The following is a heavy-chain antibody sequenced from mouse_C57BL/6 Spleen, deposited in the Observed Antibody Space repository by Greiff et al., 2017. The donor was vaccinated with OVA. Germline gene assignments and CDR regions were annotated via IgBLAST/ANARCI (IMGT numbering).Heavy chain of an antibody. CDR3: ARYYYGGGDH. CDR2: INPNNGGT. J-gene: IGHJ4*01. D-gene: IGHD1-1*01. Sequence: VQLQQSGPELVKPGASVKISCKASGYTFTDYYMNWVKQSHGKSLEWIGDINPNNGGTSYNQKFKGKATLTVDKSSSTAYMELRSLTSEDSAVYYCARYYYGGGDHWGQGTSVTVSS. CDR1: GYTFTDYY. V-gene: IGHV1-26*01.